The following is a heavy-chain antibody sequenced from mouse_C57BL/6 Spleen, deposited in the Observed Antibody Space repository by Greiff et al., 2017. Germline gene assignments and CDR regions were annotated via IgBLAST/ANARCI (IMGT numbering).Heavy chain of an antibody. D-gene: IGHD2-4*01. CDR1: GYTFTSYT. J-gene: IGHJ4*01. V-gene: IGHV1-4*01. Sequence: QVQLQQSGAELARPGASVKMSCKASGYTFTSYTMHWVKQRPGQGLEWIGYINPSSGYTKYNQKFKDKATLTADKSSSTAYMQLSSLTSEDSAVYYCARGDYNYSMDYWGQGTSVTVSS. CDR2: INPSSGYT. CDR3: ARGDYNYSMDY.